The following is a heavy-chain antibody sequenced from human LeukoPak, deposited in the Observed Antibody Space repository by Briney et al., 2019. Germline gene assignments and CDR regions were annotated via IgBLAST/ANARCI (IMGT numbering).Heavy chain of an antibody. CDR3: AKDLGPMVRGVIGWFDP. D-gene: IGHD3-10*01. CDR2: ISRSGSTK. V-gene: IGHV3-11*04. Sequence: SGGSLRLSCAASGFTFSDYNMRWIRQAPGKGLEWVSSISRSGSTKYYADSVKGRFTISRDNSKNTLYLQMNSLRAEDTAVYYCAKDLGPMVRGVIGWFDPWGQGTLVTVSS. J-gene: IGHJ5*02. CDR1: GFTFSDYN.